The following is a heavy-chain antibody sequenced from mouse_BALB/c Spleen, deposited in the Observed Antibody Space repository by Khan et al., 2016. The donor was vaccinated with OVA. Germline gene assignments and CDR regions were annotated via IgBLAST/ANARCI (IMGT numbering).Heavy chain of an antibody. J-gene: IGHJ3*01. CDR3: ARRGLDCSFAD. CDR2: IDPSTGYT. CDR1: GYTFTTYW. Sequence: QVRLQQSGAELAKPGASVKMSCKASGYTFTTYWMHWVKQRPGQGLEWIGYIDPSTGYTEYNQKFKDKAKLTTDKSSSTAYMQLSSLTSEDYEVNCWARRGLDCSFADWGEGALVAVST. V-gene: IGHV1-7*01. D-gene: IGHD1-1*01.